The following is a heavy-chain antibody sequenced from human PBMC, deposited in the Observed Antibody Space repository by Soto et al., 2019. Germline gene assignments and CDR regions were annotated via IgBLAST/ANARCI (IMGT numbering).Heavy chain of an antibody. CDR2: INHSGGTT. Sequence: QVQLVQSGPEVRKPGASVRLSCATSGYNFNQYYIHWVRQAPGQGLEWMGIINHSGGTTEYAHKFRGRVTVTGDTSTRTAYMELSSLRSEDTAVYFCARGPDDSDVPRWDHWGQGTLITVSS. V-gene: IGHV1-46*02. CDR1: GYNFNQYY. J-gene: IGHJ4*02. D-gene: IGHD4-17*01. CDR3: ARGPDDSDVPRWDH.